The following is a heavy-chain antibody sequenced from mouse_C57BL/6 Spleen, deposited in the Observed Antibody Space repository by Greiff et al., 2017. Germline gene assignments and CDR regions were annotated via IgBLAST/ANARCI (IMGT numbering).Heavy chain of an antibody. D-gene: IGHD2-4*01. Sequence: VKLVESGAELVKPGASVKMSCKASGYTFTSYWITWVKQRPGQGLEWIGDIYPGSGSTNYNEKFKSKATLTVDTSSSTAYMQLSSLTSEDSAVYYCARVYYDYEGGYAMDYWGQGTSVTVSS. J-gene: IGHJ4*01. CDR1: GYTFTSYW. CDR3: ARVYYDYEGGYAMDY. CDR2: IYPGSGST. V-gene: IGHV1-55*01.